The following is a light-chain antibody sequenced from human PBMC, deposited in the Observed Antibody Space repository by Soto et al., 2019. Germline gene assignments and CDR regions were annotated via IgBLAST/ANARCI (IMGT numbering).Light chain of an antibody. CDR3: SAYAGSNNVV. V-gene: IGLV2-8*01. CDR2: EVS. J-gene: IGLJ3*02. CDR1: SSDVGGYDY. Sequence: QSVLTQPPSASGSPGQSVTISCTGTSSDVGGYDYVSWFQQHPGQAPKLMIYEVSKRPSGVPDRVSGSKSGNTASLTVSGLQAEDEADYYCSAYAGSNNVVFGGGTKVTVL.